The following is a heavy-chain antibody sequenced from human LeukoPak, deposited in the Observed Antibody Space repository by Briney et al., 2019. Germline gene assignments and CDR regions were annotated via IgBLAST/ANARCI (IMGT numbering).Heavy chain of an antibody. CDR2: IRYDGSNK. V-gene: IGHV3-30*02. J-gene: IGHJ5*02. Sequence: GGSLRLSCAASGFTFSSYGMHWVRQAPGKGLEWVAFIRYDGSNKYYADSVKGRFTISRDNSKNTLYLQMNSLRAEDTAVYYCARSLVVPAAWFDPWGQGTLVTVSS. CDR3: ARSLVVPAAWFDP. CDR1: GFTFSSYG. D-gene: IGHD2-2*01.